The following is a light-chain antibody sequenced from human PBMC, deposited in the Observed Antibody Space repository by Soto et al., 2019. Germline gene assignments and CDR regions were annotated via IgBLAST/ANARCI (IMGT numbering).Light chain of an antibody. V-gene: IGKV1-5*01. CDR1: QSIVTW. CDR3: QQYNGYSRT. Sequence: DIQMTQSPSTLSASVGGRVTITCRASQSIVTWLAWYQQKPWQAPKLLIYDASSLEGGVPSRFSGSGSGTEFTLTISSMQPDDFATFYCQQYNGYSRTFGQGTKVDIK. CDR2: DAS. J-gene: IGKJ1*01.